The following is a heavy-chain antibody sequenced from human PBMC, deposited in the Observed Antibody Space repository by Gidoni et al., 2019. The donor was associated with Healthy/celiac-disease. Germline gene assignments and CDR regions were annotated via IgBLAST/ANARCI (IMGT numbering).Heavy chain of an antibody. CDR2: IIPIFGTA. J-gene: IGHJ4*02. D-gene: IGHD3-16*01. CDR1: GATFSSYA. CDR3: ARGEMATSKGYFDY. Sequence: QLHLVQSGAAVTKPGSSVTVSFKASGATFSSYAIRWVRQAPGQGLEWMGGIIPIFGTANYAQKCQGRVTITADESTSTAYMELSSLRAEDTAVYYCARGEMATSKGYFDYWGQGTLVTVSS. V-gene: IGHV1-69*01.